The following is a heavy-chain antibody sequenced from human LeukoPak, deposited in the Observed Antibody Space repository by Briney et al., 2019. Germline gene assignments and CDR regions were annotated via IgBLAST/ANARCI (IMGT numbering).Heavy chain of an antibody. CDR3: ARDSTYCSSTSCYGVHDY. V-gene: IGHV4-4*07. J-gene: IGHJ4*02. Sequence: PSETLSLTCTVSGGSISSYYWSWIRRPAGKGLEWIGRMYTSGSTNYNPSLKSRVTISVDKSKNQFSLKLSSVTAADTAVYYCARDSTYCSSTSCYGVHDYWGQVTLVTVSS. CDR1: GGSISSYY. D-gene: IGHD2-2*01. CDR2: MYTSGST.